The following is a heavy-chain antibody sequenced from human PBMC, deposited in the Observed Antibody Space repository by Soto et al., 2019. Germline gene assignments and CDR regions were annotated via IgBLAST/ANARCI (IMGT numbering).Heavy chain of an antibody. Sequence: QVQLVESGGGVVQPGRSLRLSCAASGFTFRSHGMQWVRQALGKGLEWVATISLAGRNQYYADSVKGRFTISRDNSKNTLYLQMNNLRVEDTAVYYCAKFPWGSGSFYDYRGQGTLVTVSS. J-gene: IGHJ4*02. CDR1: GFTFRSHG. CDR3: AKFPWGSGSFYDY. V-gene: IGHV3-30*18. D-gene: IGHD3-10*01. CDR2: ISLAGRNQ.